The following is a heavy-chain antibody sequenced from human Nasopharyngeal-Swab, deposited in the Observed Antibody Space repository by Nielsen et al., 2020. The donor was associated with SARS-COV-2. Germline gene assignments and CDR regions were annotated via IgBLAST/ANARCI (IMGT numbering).Heavy chain of an antibody. Sequence: SLKISCAASGFTFSDYYMSWIRQAPGKGLEWVSGISWNSGSIGYADSVKGRFTISRDNAKNSLYLQMNSLRAEDTALYYCAKDMGWTVTTYDAFDIWGQGTMVTVSS. CDR1: GFTFSDYY. V-gene: IGHV3-9*01. J-gene: IGHJ3*02. D-gene: IGHD4-17*01. CDR3: AKDMGWTVTTYDAFDI. CDR2: ISWNSGSI.